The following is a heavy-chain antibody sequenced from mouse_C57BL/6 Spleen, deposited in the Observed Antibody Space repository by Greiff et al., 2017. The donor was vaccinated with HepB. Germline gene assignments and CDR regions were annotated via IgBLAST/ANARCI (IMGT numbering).Heavy chain of an antibody. CDR2: INPNNGGT. CDR1: GYTFTDYY. CDR3: APIYDGYYVAMDY. V-gene: IGHV1-26*01. J-gene: IGHJ4*01. D-gene: IGHD2-3*01. Sequence: EVQLQQSGPELVKPGASVKISCKASGYTFTDYYMNWVKQSHGKSLEWIGDINPNNGGTSYNQKFKGKATLTVDKSSSTAYMELRSLTSEDSAVYYCAPIYDGYYVAMDYWGQGTSVTVSS.